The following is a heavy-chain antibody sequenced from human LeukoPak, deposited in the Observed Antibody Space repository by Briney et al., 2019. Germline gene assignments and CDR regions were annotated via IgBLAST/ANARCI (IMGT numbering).Heavy chain of an antibody. V-gene: IGHV1-2*02. J-gene: IGHJ4*02. CDR3: ARERYTSSWYYFDL. CDR1: GYTFTGYF. D-gene: IGHD6-13*01. Sequence: ASVKVSCKASGYTFTGYFIHWVRQAPGQGLEWMGWINPNNGGTNYAQKFQGRVTMTRDTSISTAYMELRSLTSDDTAVYYCARERYTSSWYYFDLWGQGTLVTVSS. CDR2: INPNNGGT.